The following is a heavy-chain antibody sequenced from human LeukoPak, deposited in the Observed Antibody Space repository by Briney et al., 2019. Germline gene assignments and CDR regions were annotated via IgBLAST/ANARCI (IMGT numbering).Heavy chain of an antibody. CDR1: GFTFSSFA. V-gene: IGHV3-64*01. CDR3: ATIGLP. D-gene: IGHD1-26*01. J-gene: IGHJ4*02. CDR2: ISSDGGNT. Sequence: GGSLRLSCAASGFTFSSFAMHCVRQAPGKGLEYVSGISSDGGNTLYASSVQVRFTISRNNSKNTLFLQMGSLRGDDMAVYYCATIGLPWGQGTLVTVSS.